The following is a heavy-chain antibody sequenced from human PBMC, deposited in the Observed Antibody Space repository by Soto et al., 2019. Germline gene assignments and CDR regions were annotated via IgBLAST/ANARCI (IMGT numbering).Heavy chain of an antibody. CDR3: ARWGRDTAMGIPFDY. V-gene: IGHV1-46*01. D-gene: IGHD5-18*01. CDR2: INPSGGST. CDR1: GYTFTSYY. Sequence: WASVKVSCKASGYTFTSYYMHWVRQAPGQGLEWMGIINPSGGSTSYAQKFQGRVTMTRDTSTSTVYMELSSLRSEDTAVYYCARWGRDTAMGIPFDYWGQGTLVTVSS. J-gene: IGHJ4*02.